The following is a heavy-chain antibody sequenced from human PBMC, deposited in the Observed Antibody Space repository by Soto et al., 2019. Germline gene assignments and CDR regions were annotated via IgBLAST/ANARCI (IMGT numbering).Heavy chain of an antibody. J-gene: IGHJ6*03. CDR2: IIPILGIA. CDR1: GGTFSSYT. Sequence: ASVKVSCKASGGTFSSYTISWVRQAPGQGLEWMGRIIPILGIANYAQKFQGRVTITADKSTSTAYMELSSLRSEDTAVYYCARVPLRCSDGSCYSAVTTLSNYYYMDVWGKGTTVTVSS. V-gene: IGHV1-69*02. CDR3: ARVPLRCSDGSCYSAVTTLSNYYYMDV. D-gene: IGHD2-15*01.